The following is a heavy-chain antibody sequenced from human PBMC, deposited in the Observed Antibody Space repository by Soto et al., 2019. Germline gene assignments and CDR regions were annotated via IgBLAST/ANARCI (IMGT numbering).Heavy chain of an antibody. CDR3: ARSSHKESWFDP. D-gene: IGHD6-13*01. V-gene: IGHV4-4*07. CDR1: NGSISNFY. J-gene: IGHJ5*02. CDR2: IHGSGSA. Sequence: SETLSLTXTVSNGSISNFYWNWIRQSAGKGLEWIGRIHGSGSATYNPSLRSRVTMSVDTSKNQFSPKVNSVTGADTAVYYCARSSHKESWFDPWGQGTLVTVSS.